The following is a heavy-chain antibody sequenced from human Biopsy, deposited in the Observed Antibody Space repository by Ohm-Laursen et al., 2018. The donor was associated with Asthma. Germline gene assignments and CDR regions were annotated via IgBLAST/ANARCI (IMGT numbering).Heavy chain of an antibody. D-gene: IGHD6-13*01. CDR1: GFTFRDYY. CDR3: ARGYSTSWYFGY. J-gene: IGHJ4*02. CDR2: ISSRGSNI. V-gene: IGHV3-11*01. Sequence: SLRLSCAASGFTFRDYYMNWIRQAPGKGLEWVAYISSRGSNIFYEDSVKGRFTISRDNAKKSLFLEMNRLTVEDTAVYFCARGYSTSWYFGYWGQGTLVTVSS.